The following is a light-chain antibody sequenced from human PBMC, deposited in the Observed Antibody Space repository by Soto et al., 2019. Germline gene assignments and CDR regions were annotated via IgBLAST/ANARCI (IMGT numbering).Light chain of an antibody. CDR3: QQYGSSGT. CDR2: GAS. CDR1: QSVSNNY. J-gene: IGKJ1*01. V-gene: IGKV3-20*01. Sequence: DIGFTQSPVTLSLSPGERPTLSCRASQSVSNNYLAWYQQTPGQAPRLLIYGASNRATGIPGRLSGSGSGTDFTLTISRQEAEDFAVYYCQQYGSSGTFGQGTKVDIK.